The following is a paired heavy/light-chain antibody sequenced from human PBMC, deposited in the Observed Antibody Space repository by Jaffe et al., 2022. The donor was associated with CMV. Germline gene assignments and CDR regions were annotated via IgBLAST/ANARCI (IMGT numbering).Light chain of an antibody. Sequence: QSVLTQPPSASGTPGQRVTISCSGSSSNIGSNSVNWYQQLPATAPKLLIYSNNHRPSEVPDRFSGSKSGTSASLAISGLQSEDEADYYCATWDDSLNGVVFGGGTKVTVV. CDR2: SNN. CDR3: ATWDDSLNGVV. CDR1: SSNIGSNS. J-gene: IGLJ2*01. V-gene: IGLV1-44*01.
Heavy chain of an antibody. Sequence: EVQLVESGGGLVQPGGSLRLSCAPSGFTFSSYAMNWVRQAPGKGLEWVSSISGSGDSTYYADSVKGRFTISRDNSKNTLYLQMKSLRAEDTAVYSCAKDLFGSGWYTGAFDIWGQGTMVTVSS. CDR2: ISGSGDST. J-gene: IGHJ3*02. CDR3: AKDLFGSGWYTGAFDI. CDR1: GFTFSSYA. V-gene: IGHV3-23*04. D-gene: IGHD6-19*01.